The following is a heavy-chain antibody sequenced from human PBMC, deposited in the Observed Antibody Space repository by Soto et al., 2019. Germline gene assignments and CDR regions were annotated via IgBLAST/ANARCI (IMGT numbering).Heavy chain of an antibody. CDR2: IYYSGST. CDR1: GGSISSGCYY. D-gene: IGHD6-13*01. J-gene: IGHJ4*02. CDR3: ARDSMAAAGTFSLDY. Sequence: SETLSLTCTVSGGSISSGCYYWSWIRQHPGKGLEWIGYIYYSGSTYYNPSLKSRVTISVDTSKNQFSLKLSSVTAADTAVYYCARDSMAAAGTFSLDYWGQGTLVTVSS. V-gene: IGHV4-31*03.